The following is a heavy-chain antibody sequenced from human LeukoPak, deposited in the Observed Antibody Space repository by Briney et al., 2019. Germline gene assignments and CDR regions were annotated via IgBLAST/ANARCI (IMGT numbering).Heavy chain of an antibody. V-gene: IGHV4-59*01. CDR3: ARVAYCGGDCYSDY. CDR1: GGSISSYY. Sequence: SETLSLTCTVSGGSISSYYWSWIRQPPGKGLEWLGYIYYSGSTDYNPSLKSRVTISVDTSKNQFSLKLSSVTAADTAVYYCARVAYCGGDCYSDYWGQGTLVTVSS. D-gene: IGHD2-21*01. CDR2: IYYSGST. J-gene: IGHJ4*02.